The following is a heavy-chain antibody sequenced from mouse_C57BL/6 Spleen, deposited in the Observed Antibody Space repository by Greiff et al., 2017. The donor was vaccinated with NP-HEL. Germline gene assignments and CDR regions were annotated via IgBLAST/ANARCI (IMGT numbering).Heavy chain of an antibody. CDR3: ARWAHYYGSSTGYFDV. J-gene: IGHJ1*03. V-gene: IGHV1-52*01. Sequence: QVQLQQPGAELVRPGSSVKLSCKASGYTFTSYWMHWVKQRPIQGLEWIGNIDPSDSETHYNQKFKDKATLTVDKSSSTAYMQLSSLTSEDSAVYYCARWAHYYGSSTGYFDVWGTGTTVTVSS. CDR1: GYTFTSYW. CDR2: IDPSDSET. D-gene: IGHD1-1*01.